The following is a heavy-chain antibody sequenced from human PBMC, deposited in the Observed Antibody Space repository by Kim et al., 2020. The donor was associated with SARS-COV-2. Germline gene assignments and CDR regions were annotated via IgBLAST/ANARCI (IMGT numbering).Heavy chain of an antibody. J-gene: IGHJ4*02. D-gene: IGHD3-3*01. Sequence: YYNPSLKSRVTISVDTSKTQFSLKLSSVTAADTAVYYCARLSITIDRFDYCGQGTLVTVSS. CDR3: ARLSITIDRFDY. V-gene: IGHV4-39*01.